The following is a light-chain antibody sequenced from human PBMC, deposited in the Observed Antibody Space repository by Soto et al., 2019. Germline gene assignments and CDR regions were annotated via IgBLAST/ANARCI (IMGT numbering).Light chain of an antibody. CDR1: QSVSSN. V-gene: IGKV3-15*01. CDR2: GAS. J-gene: IGKJ5*01. CDR3: QQYSKWPIT. Sequence: EIVMTQSPATLSVSPGERATLSCRASQSVSSNLAWYQQKPGQAPRLLIHGASTRATGIPARFSGSGSGTEFSLTISSLQSEDFAVYYCQQYSKWPITFGQGTRLETK.